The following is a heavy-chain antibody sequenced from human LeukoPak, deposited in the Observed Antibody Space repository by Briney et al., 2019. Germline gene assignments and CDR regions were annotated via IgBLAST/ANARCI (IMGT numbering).Heavy chain of an antibody. Sequence: GGSLRLSCAASGFTFSDYAMNWVRQAPGKGLEWVSFIRGGGAGTRYADPVQGRFIISRDNSENTLYLQMNSLRVEDTATYYCAKCSANYYNDAFDMWGQGTMVTVSS. CDR2: IRGGGAGT. D-gene: IGHD3-10*02. V-gene: IGHV3-23*01. CDR3: AKCSANYYNDAFDM. J-gene: IGHJ3*02. CDR1: GFTFSDYA.